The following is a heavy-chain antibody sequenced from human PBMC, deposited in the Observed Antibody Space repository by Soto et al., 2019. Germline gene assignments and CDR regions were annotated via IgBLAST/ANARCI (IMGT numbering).Heavy chain of an antibody. V-gene: IGHV2-5*01. CDR1: GFSLSTSGVC. CDR2: IYWNDDK. D-gene: IGHD2-21*02. CDR3: AHSRCGGDCLQSYSSHYYYGMDV. Sequence: QVTLKESGPTLVRPTQTLTLTCTFSGFSLSTSGVCVGWIRQPRGKALEWLSRIYWNDDKHYSPSLKSRLTITKDTSKKQVVLTMTNMDPVDTATYYCAHSRCGGDCLQSYSSHYYYGMDVWGQGTTVTVSS. J-gene: IGHJ6*02.